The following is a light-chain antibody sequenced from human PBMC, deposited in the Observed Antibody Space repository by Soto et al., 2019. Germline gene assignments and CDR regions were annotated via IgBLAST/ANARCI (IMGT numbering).Light chain of an antibody. V-gene: IGKV3-20*01. CDR3: QQYGSSPPLT. Sequence: EIVLTQSPGTLSLSPGEIATLSCRASQSVSSSYLAWYQQKPCQAPRLLIYGASSRATGIPDRFSGSGSGTDFTLTISSLEPEDVAVYYCQQYGSSPPLTFGGGTKV. J-gene: IGKJ4*01. CDR2: GAS. CDR1: QSVSSSY.